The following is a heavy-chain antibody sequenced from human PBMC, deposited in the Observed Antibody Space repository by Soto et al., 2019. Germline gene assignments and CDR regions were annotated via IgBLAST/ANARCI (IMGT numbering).Heavy chain of an antibody. J-gene: IGHJ6*02. V-gene: IGHV4-61*01. CDR2: IYYSGST. D-gene: IGHD3-10*01. CDR1: GGSVSSGSYY. CDR3: ARDGDSGMDV. Sequence: SETLSLTCTVSGGSVSSGSYYWSWIRQPPGEGLEWIGYIYYSGSTNYNPSLKSRVTISVDTSKNQLSLKLSSVTAADTAVYYCARDGDSGMDVWGQGTTVTVSS.